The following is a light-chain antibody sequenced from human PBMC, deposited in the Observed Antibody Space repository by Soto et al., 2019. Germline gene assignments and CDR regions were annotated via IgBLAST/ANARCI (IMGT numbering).Light chain of an antibody. CDR2: SND. CDR1: SSNIGSNT. J-gene: IGLJ3*02. CDR3: GSYTSSSTLV. V-gene: IGLV1-44*01. Sequence: QSVLTQPPSASGTPGQRVTIPCSGSSSNIGSNTVNWYQQLPGTAPKLLIHSNDQRPSGVPDRFSGSKSGTSASLAISGLQSEDEADYYCGSYTSSSTLVFGGGTKLTVL.